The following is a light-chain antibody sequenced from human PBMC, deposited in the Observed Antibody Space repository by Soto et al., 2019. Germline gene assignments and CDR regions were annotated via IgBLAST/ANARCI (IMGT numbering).Light chain of an antibody. CDR3: QHSYGTPRT. CDR1: QSISTY. CDR2: AVS. V-gene: IGKV1-39*01. J-gene: IGKJ1*01. Sequence: DIQMTQSPSSLSVSVGDRVTITCRASQSISTYLNWYQHKPGKAPKVLIYAVSSLQSGVPSRFSGSGSGTDFTLTITSLQPEDSATYYCQHSYGTPRTFGQGTKVEIK.